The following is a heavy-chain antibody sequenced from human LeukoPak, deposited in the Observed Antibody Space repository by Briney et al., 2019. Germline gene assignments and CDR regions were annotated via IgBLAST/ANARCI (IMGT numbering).Heavy chain of an antibody. D-gene: IGHD6-13*01. CDR1: GFTFSSSS. Sequence: PGGSLRLSCAASGFTFSSSSMNWVRQAPGKGLEWVSYTSSSSTIIYYADSVKGRFTISRDNSKNTLFLQMNSLRAEDTAVYYCARGGYSSSWYHFDYWGQGTLVTVSS. CDR3: ARGGYSSSWYHFDY. V-gene: IGHV3-48*01. J-gene: IGHJ4*02. CDR2: TSSSSTII.